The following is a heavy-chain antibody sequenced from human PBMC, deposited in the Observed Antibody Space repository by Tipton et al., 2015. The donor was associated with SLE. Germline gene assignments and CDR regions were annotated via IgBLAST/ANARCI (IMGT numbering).Heavy chain of an antibody. D-gene: IGHD3-10*01. Sequence: TLSLTCTVSGGSISSHYWSWIRQPPGKGLEWIGYIYYSGSTNYNPSLKSRVTISVDTSKNQFSLKLSSVTAADTAVYYCAREGENGSGSFDYWGQGTLVTVSS. CDR1: GGSISSHY. CDR2: IYYSGST. J-gene: IGHJ4*02. V-gene: IGHV4-59*11. CDR3: AREGENGSGSFDY.